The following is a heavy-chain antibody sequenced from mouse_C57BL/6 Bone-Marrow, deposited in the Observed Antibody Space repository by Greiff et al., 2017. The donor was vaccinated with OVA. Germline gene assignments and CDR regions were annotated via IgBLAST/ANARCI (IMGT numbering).Heavy chain of an antibody. J-gene: IGHJ1*03. CDR2: ISDGGSYT. V-gene: IGHV5-4*01. CDR3: ARDMGYFDV. Sequence: EVQVVESGGGLVKPGGSLKLSCAASGFTLSSYAMSWVRQTPEKRLEWVATISDGGSYTYYPDNVKGRFTISRDNAKNNLYLQMSHLKSEDTAMYYCARDMGYFDVWGTGTTVTVSS. CDR1: GFTLSSYA. D-gene: IGHD1-1*02.